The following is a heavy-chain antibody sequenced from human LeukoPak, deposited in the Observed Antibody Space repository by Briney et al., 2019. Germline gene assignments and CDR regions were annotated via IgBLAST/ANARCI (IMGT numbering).Heavy chain of an antibody. V-gene: IGHV4-39*07. CDR1: GGSISSSPYY. J-gene: IGHJ4*02. D-gene: IGHD3-22*01. CDR3: ARVIYYDSSGYWGTGFDY. CDR2: IYYSGST. Sequence: SETLSLTCTVSGGSISSSPYYWGWIRQPPGKGLEWIGSIYYSGSTNYNPSLKSRVTMSVDTSKNQFSLKLSSVTAADTAVYYCARVIYYDSSGYWGTGFDYWGQGTLVTVSS.